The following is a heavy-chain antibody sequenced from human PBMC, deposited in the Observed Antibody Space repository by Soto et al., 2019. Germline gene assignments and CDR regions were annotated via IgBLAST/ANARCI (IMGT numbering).Heavy chain of an antibody. CDR2: IKQDGSEK. CDR1: GFTFSSYW. CDR3: TRDLYPFDY. V-gene: IGHV3-7*01. Sequence: GGSLRLSCAASGFTFSSYWMNWVRQAPGKGLEWVANIKQDGSEKYYVDSVKGRLIISRDNAKNSLYLQMNSLRAEDTAVYYCTRDLYPFDYWGQGTLVTVSS. J-gene: IGHJ4*02.